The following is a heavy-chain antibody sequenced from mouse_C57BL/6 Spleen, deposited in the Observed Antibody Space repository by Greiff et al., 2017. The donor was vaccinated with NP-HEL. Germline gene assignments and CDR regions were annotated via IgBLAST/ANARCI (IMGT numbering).Heavy chain of an antibody. V-gene: IGHV6-6*01. CDR2: LRNKANNHAT. CDR1: GFTFSDAW. J-gene: IGHJ1*03. Sequence: EVQLVESGGGLVQPGGSMKLSCAASGFTFSDAWMDWVRQSPEKGLEWAAELRNKANNHATYYAESVKGRFTISRDDSKSSVYLQMNSLRAEDTGIYYCTVYRRYFDVWGTGTTVTVSS. D-gene: IGHD2-1*01. CDR3: TVYRRYFDV.